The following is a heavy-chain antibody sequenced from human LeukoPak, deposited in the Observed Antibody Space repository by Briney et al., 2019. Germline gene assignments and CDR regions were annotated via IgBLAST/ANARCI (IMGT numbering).Heavy chain of an antibody. V-gene: IGHV3-23*01. J-gene: IGHJ4*02. Sequence: PGGSLRLSCAASGFTFSSYAMSWVRQAPGKGLEWVSAISGSGGSTYYADPVKGRFAISRDNSKNTLYLQINSLRAEDMAVYYCARARNDYDTSSFSALDYWGQGTLVTVSS. CDR1: GFTFSSYA. CDR2: ISGSGGST. CDR3: ARARNDYDTSSFSALDY. D-gene: IGHD3-22*01.